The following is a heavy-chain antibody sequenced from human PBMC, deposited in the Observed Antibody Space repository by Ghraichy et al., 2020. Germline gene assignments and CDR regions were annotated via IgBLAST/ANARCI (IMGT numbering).Heavy chain of an antibody. J-gene: IGHJ5*02. Sequence: SETLSLTCTVSGGSVFSGSYYWSWIRQPPGKGLEWIGYIYYSGGTNYNPSLKSRVTISIDTSKNQFSLKLSSVTAADTAVYYCARYHYDSESPRRWFDPWGQGTLVTVSS. V-gene: IGHV4-61*01. D-gene: IGHD3-10*01. CDR1: GGSVFSGSYY. CDR3: ARYHYDSESPRRWFDP. CDR2: IYYSGGT.